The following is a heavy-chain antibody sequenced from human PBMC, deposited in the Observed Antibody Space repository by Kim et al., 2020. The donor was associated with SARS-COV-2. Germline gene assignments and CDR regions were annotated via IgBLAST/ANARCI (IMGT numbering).Heavy chain of an antibody. V-gene: IGHV5-10-1*01. Sequence: SSPSFQGHVTISADKSISTAYLQWSSLKASDTAMYYCARVTVTAWLDPWGQGTLVTVSS. D-gene: IGHD4-17*01. J-gene: IGHJ5*02. CDR3: ARVTVTAWLDP.